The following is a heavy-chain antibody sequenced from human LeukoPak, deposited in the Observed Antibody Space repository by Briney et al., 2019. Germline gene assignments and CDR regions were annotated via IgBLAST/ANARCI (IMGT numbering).Heavy chain of an antibody. CDR3: ARDSDSSLYWYFDL. D-gene: IGHD3-22*01. Sequence: SETLSLTCTVSGDSIRSYYWSWIRQPPGKGLEWIGFFSYSGSTNYNPSLKSRVTVSVDTSKNQFSMKLSSVTAADTAVYYCARDSDSSLYWYFDLWGRGTLVTVSS. J-gene: IGHJ2*01. CDR1: GDSIRSYY. V-gene: IGHV4-59*01. CDR2: FSYSGST.